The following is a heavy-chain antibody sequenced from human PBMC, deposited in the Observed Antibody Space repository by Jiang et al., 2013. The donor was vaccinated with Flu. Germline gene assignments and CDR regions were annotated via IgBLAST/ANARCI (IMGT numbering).Heavy chain of an antibody. CDR1: GFAFSSFA. CDR2: ISGSDYNT. D-gene: IGHD2-15*01. J-gene: IGHJ3*01. V-gene: IGHV3-23*01. CDR3: AKRWVVSAATPTFDV. Sequence: QLLESGGGLVQPGGSLRLSCAASGFAFSSFALSWVRQAPGKGLEWVSSISGSDYNTYYADAVKGRFTISRDNSKNTLFLQMSSLRVEDTAIYYCAKRWVVSAATPTFDVWGQGTMVTVSS.